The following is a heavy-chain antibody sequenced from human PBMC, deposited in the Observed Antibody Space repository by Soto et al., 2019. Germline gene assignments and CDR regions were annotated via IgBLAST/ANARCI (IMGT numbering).Heavy chain of an antibody. V-gene: IGHV4-31*03. D-gene: IGHD3-22*01. CDR3: ARVTARHYYDSSGYLDY. CDR1: GGSISSGGYY. CDR2: IYYSGST. J-gene: IGHJ4*02. Sequence: QVQLQESGPGLVKPSQTLSLTCTVSGGSISSGGYYWSWIRQHPGKGLEWIGYIYYSGSTYYNPSLKSRVTISVDTSKNQFSLKLSSVTAADTAVYYCARVTARHYYDSSGYLDYWGQGTLVTVSS.